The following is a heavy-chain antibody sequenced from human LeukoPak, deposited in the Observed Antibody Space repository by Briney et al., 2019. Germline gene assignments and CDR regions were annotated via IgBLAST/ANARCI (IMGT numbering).Heavy chain of an antibody. Sequence: ASVKVSCKASGYTFTGYFIHWVRQAPGQGLEWMGMLYPRDGSTSYAQKFQGRVTVTRDTSTSTVHMELSGLRSEDTAVYYCARDQEGFDYWGQGTLVTVSS. CDR1: GYTFTGYF. CDR2: LYPRDGST. J-gene: IGHJ4*02. CDR3: ARDQEGFDY. V-gene: IGHV1-46*01.